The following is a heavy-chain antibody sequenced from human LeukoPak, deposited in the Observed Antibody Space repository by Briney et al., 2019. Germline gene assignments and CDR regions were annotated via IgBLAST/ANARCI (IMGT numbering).Heavy chain of an antibody. V-gene: IGHV3-30*04. CDR1: GFTFSSYA. CDR2: ISYDGSNK. CDR3: ARGRPYWYFDL. J-gene: IGHJ2*01. Sequence: GGSLRLSCAASGFTFSSYAMHWVRQAPGTGLERVAVISYDGSNKYYADSVKGRFTISRDNSKNTLYLQMNSLRAEDTAVYYCARGRPYWYFDLWGRGTLVTVSS. D-gene: IGHD6-25*01.